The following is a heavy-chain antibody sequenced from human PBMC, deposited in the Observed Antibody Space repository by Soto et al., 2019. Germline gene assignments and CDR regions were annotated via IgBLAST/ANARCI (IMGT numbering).Heavy chain of an antibody. J-gene: IGHJ4*02. Sequence: PSETLSLTCTVSGGSISSGSYYWSWIRQPPGKGLEWIGYFYYSGSPTYNPSLESRVTISGDTSKNQFSLKLSSVTAADTAVYYCARGRPVSSGWPKDYWGQGTLVTVSS. CDR3: ARGRPVSSGWPKDY. V-gene: IGHV4-61*01. CDR2: FYYSGSP. D-gene: IGHD6-19*01. CDR1: GGSISSGSYY.